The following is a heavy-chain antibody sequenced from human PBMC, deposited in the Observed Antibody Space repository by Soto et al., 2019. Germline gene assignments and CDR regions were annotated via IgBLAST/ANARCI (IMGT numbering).Heavy chain of an antibody. J-gene: IGHJ3*02. D-gene: IGHD7-27*01. CDR1: GYTFTSYD. CDR3: ARVKLGSFDGFDI. V-gene: IGHV1-3*01. Sequence: ASVKVSCKASGYTFTSYDMNWVRQAPGQRLEWMGWINGGNGNTKYSQKFQGRVTITRDTPASTAYMELSSLRSEDTAVYYCARVKLGSFDGFDIWGQGTMVTVSS. CDR2: INGGNGNT.